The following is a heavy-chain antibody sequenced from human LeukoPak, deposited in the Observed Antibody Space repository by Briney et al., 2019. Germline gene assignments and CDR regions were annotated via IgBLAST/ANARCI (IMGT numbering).Heavy chain of an antibody. V-gene: IGHV3-21*01. CDR1: GFTFSSYS. CDR2: ISSSSSYI. Sequence: GGSLRLSCTASGFTFSSYSMNWVRQAPGKGLEWVSSISSSSSYIYYADSVKGRFTISRDNAKNSLYLQMNSLRAEDTAVYYCARDPMVSRCLDIWDQGTMVTVAS. D-gene: IGHD2-8*01. CDR3: ARDPMVSRCLDI. J-gene: IGHJ3*02.